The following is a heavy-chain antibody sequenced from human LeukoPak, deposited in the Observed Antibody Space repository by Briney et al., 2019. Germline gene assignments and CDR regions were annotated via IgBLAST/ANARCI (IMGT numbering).Heavy chain of an antibody. CDR1: GYTFTSYA. CDR2: INTNTGNP. CDR3: ARDRKWRLRDGLYYYYYMDV. Sequence: ASVKVSCKASGYTFTSYAMNWVRQAPGHGLEWMGWINTNTGNPTYAQGFTGRFVFSLDTSVSTAYLQISSLKAEDTAVYYCARDRKWRLRDGLYYYYYMDVWGKGTTVTVSS. V-gene: IGHV7-4-1*02. J-gene: IGHJ6*03. D-gene: IGHD5-12*01.